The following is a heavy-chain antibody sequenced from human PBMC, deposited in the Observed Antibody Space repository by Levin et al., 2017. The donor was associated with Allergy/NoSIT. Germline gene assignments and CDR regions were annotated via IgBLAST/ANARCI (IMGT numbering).Heavy chain of an antibody. CDR3: ARSPLGYCSGGSCYQYNWFDP. D-gene: IGHD2-15*01. CDR1: GFTFSSYS. J-gene: IGHJ5*02. Sequence: GGSLRLSCAASGFTFSSYSMNWVRQAPGKGLEWVSYISSSSSTIYYADSVKGRFTISRDNAKNSLYLQMNSLRDEDTAVYYCARSPLGYCSGGSCYQYNWFDPWGQGTLVTVSS. CDR2: ISSSSSTI. V-gene: IGHV3-48*02.